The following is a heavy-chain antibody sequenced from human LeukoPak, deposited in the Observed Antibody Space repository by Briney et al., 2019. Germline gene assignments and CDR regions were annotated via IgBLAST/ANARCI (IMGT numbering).Heavy chain of an antibody. Sequence: GGSLRLSCAASGFTFSNNGMSWARKAPGKGVEWVSAISGSADSTYYAVSVKGRFTISRDNSKNTLYLQMNSLRAEDTAVYYCAKRGVTRTYYFDWWGQGTLVTVSS. CDR3: AKRGVTRTYYFDW. V-gene: IGHV3-23*01. D-gene: IGHD1-1*01. CDR2: ISGSADST. J-gene: IGHJ4*02. CDR1: GFTFSNNG.